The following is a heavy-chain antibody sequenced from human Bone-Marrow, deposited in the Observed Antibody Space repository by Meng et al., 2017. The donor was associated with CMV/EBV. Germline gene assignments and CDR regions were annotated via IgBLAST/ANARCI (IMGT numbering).Heavy chain of an antibody. D-gene: IGHD6-6*01. V-gene: IGHV1-2*02. CDR2: INPNSGGT. Sequence: ASVKVSCKASGYTFTGYYMHWVRQAPGQGLEWMGWINPNSGGTNYAQKFQGRVTMTRDTSISTAYMELSSLRSEDTAVYYCARPFGQLVRGTDAFDIWGQGTMVTVSS. CDR3: ARPFGQLVRGTDAFDI. J-gene: IGHJ3*02. CDR1: GYTFTGYY.